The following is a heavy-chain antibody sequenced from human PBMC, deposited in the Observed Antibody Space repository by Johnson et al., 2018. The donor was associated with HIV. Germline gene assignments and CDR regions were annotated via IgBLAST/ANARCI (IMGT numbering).Heavy chain of an antibody. D-gene: IGHD5-18*01. V-gene: IGHV3-11*04. CDR1: GFTFSDYY. Sequence: QVHLVESGGGLVQPGGSLRLSCAASGFTFSDYYMSWIRQAPGKGLEWVSYISSSGSTIYYADSVKGRFTISRDNAKNSLYLQMNSLRAEDTAVYYCARDIAIQLWSHDAFDIWGQGTMVTVSS. J-gene: IGHJ3*02. CDR2: ISSSGSTI. CDR3: ARDIAIQLWSHDAFDI.